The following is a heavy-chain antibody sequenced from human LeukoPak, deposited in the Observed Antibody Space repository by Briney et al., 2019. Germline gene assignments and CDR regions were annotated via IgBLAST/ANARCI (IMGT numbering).Heavy chain of an antibody. D-gene: IGHD6-19*01. V-gene: IGHV1-18*01. CDR1: GYTFSTYG. CDR3: ARDKDLGAVAGTFDY. J-gene: IGHJ4*02. CDR2: ISAYNGHT. Sequence: ASVKVSRKASGYTFSTYGISWVRQAPGQGLEWMGRISAYNGHTNYAQKFQGRVTMTTDTSTSTAYMELPSLTSDDTAVYYCARDKDLGAVAGTFDYWGQGTLVTVSS.